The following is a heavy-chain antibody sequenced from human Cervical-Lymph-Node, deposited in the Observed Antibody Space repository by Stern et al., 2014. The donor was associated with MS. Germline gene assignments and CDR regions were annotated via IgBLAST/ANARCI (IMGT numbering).Heavy chain of an antibody. V-gene: IGHV3-21*01. J-gene: IGHJ6*02. CDR3: ARDERIVVAGTNYGMDV. D-gene: IGHD6-19*01. CDR1: GFSFRGYS. CDR2: IMSSRSYI. Sequence: EMQLVESGGGLVKPGGSLRLSCAASGFSFRGYSMNWVRQSPGKRPEWVSSIMSSRSYISYIDSVQGRFNISRNNAHKHPVLQIDSLRVEDTAVYFCARDERIVVAGTNYGMDVWGQGTTVIVSS.